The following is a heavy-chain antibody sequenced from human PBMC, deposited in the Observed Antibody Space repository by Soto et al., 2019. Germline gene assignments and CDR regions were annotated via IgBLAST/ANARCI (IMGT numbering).Heavy chain of an antibody. Sequence: GESLKISCHGSGYTFFSFWIVWVRQVPGKGLEWVGRIDPGDSSATYSPTFQGHVTIPADRSTRSAYLQWRSLRASDTAIYFCARRYCSRADCYSDSWGQGSLVTVS. CDR3: ARRYCSRADCYSDS. J-gene: IGHJ4*02. CDR1: GYTFFSFW. D-gene: IGHD2-2*01. V-gene: IGHV5-10-1*01. CDR2: IDPGDSSA.